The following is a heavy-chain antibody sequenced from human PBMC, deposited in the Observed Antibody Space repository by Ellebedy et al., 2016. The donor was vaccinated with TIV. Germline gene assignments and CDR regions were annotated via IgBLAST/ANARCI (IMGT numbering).Heavy chain of an antibody. CDR2: IYPGDSDT. D-gene: IGHD3-3*01. V-gene: IGHV5-51*01. CDR1: GYSFTNYW. CDR3: VRHDLEMGYNPSGY. J-gene: IGHJ4*02. Sequence: GESLKISCKGSGYSFTNYWIGWVRQMPGKGLEWMGIIYPGDSDTRNSPSFQGQVTMSADKSINTAYLQWSSLKASDTAMYYCVRHDLEMGYNPSGYWGQGTLVTVSS.